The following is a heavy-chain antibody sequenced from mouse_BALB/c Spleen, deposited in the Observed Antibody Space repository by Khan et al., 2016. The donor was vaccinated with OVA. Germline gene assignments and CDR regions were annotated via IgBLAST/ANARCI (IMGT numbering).Heavy chain of an antibody. CDR3: ARTDLYGVAY. Sequence: EVELVAAGGGLVQPGGSRKLSCAASGFTFSSFGMHWVRQAPEKGLEWVAYISSGSSTIYYADTLTGRFTISSDNPKTTLILQMISLSAEDTSMFYCARTDLYGVAYWGQGTLVTVSA. CDR2: ISSGSSTI. J-gene: IGHJ3*01. D-gene: IGHD1-1*01. V-gene: IGHV5-17*02. CDR1: GFTFSSFG.